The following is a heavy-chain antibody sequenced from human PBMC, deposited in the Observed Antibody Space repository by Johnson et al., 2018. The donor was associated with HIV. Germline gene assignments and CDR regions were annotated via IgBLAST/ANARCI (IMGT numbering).Heavy chain of an antibody. D-gene: IGHD3-16*01. Sequence: VQLVESGGGLVQPGGSLRLSCVASGLTFTNAWMSWDRQAPGKGLEWVGRIKSKTDGGTTDYAAPVKGRFTISRDDSKNTRYLQMNSLKTEDTAVYYCTTGRRRGNAFDIWGQGTMVTVSS. V-gene: IGHV3-15*01. CDR2: IKSKTDGGTT. CDR1: GLTFTNAW. CDR3: TTGRRRGNAFDI. J-gene: IGHJ3*02.